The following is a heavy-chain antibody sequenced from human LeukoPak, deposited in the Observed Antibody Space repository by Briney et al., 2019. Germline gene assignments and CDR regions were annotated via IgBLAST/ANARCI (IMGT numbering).Heavy chain of an antibody. J-gene: IGHJ5*02. CDR1: GASISSGSYF. Sequence: SETLSLTCTVSGASISSGSYFWSWVRQPAGKALQWIGRFHTSGGTNYNPSLESRVTISVDTSKNQFSLKLTSVTAADTAVYYCASTVFGVTYNWFDPWGQGTLVTVSS. CDR3: ASTVFGVTYNWFDP. D-gene: IGHD3-3*01. CDR2: FHTSGGT. V-gene: IGHV4-61*02.